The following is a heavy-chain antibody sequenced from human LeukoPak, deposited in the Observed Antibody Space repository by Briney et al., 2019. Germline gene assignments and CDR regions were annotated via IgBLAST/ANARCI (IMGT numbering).Heavy chain of an antibody. D-gene: IGHD3-9*01. Sequence: KPSETLSLTCTVSGGSISSSSYYWGWIRQPPGKGLEWIGYIYTSGSTNYNPSLKSRVTISVDTSKNQFSLKLSSVTAADTAVYYCARLSRSYDILTGYYISAFDIWGQGTMVTVSS. V-gene: IGHV4-61*05. CDR1: GGSISSSSYY. CDR3: ARLSRSYDILTGYYISAFDI. J-gene: IGHJ3*02. CDR2: IYTSGST.